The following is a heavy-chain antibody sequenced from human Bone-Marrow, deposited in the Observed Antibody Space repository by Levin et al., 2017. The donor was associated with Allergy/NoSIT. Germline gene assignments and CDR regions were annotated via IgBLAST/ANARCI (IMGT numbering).Heavy chain of an antibody. J-gene: IGHJ6*02. CDR1: GFTFSSYG. D-gene: IGHD4-17*01. V-gene: IGHV3-30*18. CDR2: ISYDGSNK. CDR3: AKDMVDYGVYYYDGRDD. Sequence: GGSLRLSCAASGFTFSSYGMHWVRQAPGKGLEWVAVISYDGSNKYYADSVKGRFTISRDNSKNTLYLQMNSLRAEDTAVYYCAKDMVDYGVYYYDGRDDRGQGTTVTVSS.